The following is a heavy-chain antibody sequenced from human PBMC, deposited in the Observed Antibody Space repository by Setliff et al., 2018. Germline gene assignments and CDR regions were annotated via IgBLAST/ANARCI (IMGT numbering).Heavy chain of an antibody. CDR2: IYHSGST. Sequence: ASETLSLTCAVSGYSISSGYYWGWIRQPPGKGLEWIGSIYHSGSTYYNPSLKSRVTISVDTSKNQFSLKLSSVTAADTAVYYCARVPARYSYGLDYWGQGTLVTVSS. CDR3: ARVPARYSYGLDY. D-gene: IGHD5-18*01. V-gene: IGHV4-38-2*01. J-gene: IGHJ4*02. CDR1: GYSISSGYY.